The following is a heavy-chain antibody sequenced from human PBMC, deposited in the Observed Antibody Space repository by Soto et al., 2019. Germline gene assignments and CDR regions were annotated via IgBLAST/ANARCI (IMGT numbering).Heavy chain of an antibody. CDR1: GSTFPNYP. CDR2: ISHDGVNK. V-gene: IGHV3-30*04. Sequence: VQLVESGGGVIHPGKSLRLSCAASGSTFPNYPMHWVRQTPDNGLDWVAVISHDGVNKNSADSVKGRFTISRDNSRNTLYLQMDSLRVEDTAMYYCVRGGYSSSWERLDPWGQGTLVTVSS. CDR3: VRGGYSSSWERLDP. D-gene: IGHD6-13*01. J-gene: IGHJ5*02.